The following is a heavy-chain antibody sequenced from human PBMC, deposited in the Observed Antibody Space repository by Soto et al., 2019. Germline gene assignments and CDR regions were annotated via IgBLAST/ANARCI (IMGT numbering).Heavy chain of an antibody. V-gene: IGHV3-73*01. CDR3: TSMVRGVIDY. CDR2: IRSKFNIYAT. CDR1: GFTFSGSA. D-gene: IGHD3-10*01. J-gene: IGHJ4*02. Sequence: GGSLRLSCAASGFTFSGSAMHWVRQASGKGPEWVGRIRSKFNIYATAYAASVKGSFTFSRVVSKNTAYLQMNSLKTEDTAVYYCTSMVRGVIDYWGQGTLVTVSS.